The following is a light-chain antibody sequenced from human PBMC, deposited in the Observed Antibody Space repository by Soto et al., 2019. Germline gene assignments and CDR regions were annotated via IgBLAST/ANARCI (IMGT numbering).Light chain of an antibody. CDR3: CSYASSSTFWV. V-gene: IGLV2-23*03. J-gene: IGLJ3*02. CDR2: EGS. Sequence: QSALTQPASVSGSPGQSITISCTGTSSDVGSYNLVSWYQQHPGKAPKLMIYEGSKRPSGVSNRFSGSKSGNTASLTISGLQAEDEAAYYCCSYASSSTFWVFGGGTKVTVL. CDR1: SSDVGSYNL.